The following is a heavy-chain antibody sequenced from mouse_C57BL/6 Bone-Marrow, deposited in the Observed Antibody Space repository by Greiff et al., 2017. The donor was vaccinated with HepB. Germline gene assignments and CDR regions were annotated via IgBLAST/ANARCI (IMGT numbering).Heavy chain of an antibody. CDR1: GFTFSDYG. Sequence: EVQGVESGGGLVKPGGSLKLSCAASGFTFSDYGMHWVRQTPEKGLEWVAYISSGSSTIYYADTVKGRFTISRDNAKNTLFLQMTSLRSEDTAMYYCARRHYGSSYGFAYWGQGTLVTVSA. CDR3: ARRHYGSSYGFAY. J-gene: IGHJ3*01. V-gene: IGHV5-17*01. CDR2: ISSGSSTI. D-gene: IGHD1-1*01.